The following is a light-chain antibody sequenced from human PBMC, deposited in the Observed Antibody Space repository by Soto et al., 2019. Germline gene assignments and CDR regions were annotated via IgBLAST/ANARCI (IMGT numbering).Light chain of an antibody. CDR2: SNS. V-gene: IGLV1-40*01. CDR1: SSNIGAGYD. J-gene: IGLJ3*02. Sequence: QPVLTQAPSVSGAPGQRVTISCTGSSSNIGAGYDVHWYQQLPGTAPKLLIYSNSNRPSGVPDRFSGSKSGTSASLAITGLQAEDEADYYCQSYDSSLSGGVFGGGTKLTVL. CDR3: QSYDSSLSGGV.